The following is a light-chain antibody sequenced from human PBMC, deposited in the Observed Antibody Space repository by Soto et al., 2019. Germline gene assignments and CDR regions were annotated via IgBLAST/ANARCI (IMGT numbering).Light chain of an antibody. V-gene: IGKV3-20*01. Sequence: EIVLTQSPATLSLSPGERATLSCRASQSVSSSYLAWYQQKPGQAPRLLIYGASSRASGIPDRFSGSGSGTDFTLTISRLEPEDFAVYYCQQYGSSRTFGQGTRWIS. J-gene: IGKJ1*01. CDR1: QSVSSSY. CDR3: QQYGSSRT. CDR2: GAS.